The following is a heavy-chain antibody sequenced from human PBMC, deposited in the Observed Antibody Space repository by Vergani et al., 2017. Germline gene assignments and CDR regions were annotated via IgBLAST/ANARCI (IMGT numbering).Heavy chain of an antibody. J-gene: IGHJ5*02. CDR2: ISYDGSNK. CDR1: GFTFSSYA. Sequence: QVQLVESGGGVVQPGRSLRLSCAASGFTFSSYAMHWVRQAPGKGLEWVAVISYDGSNKYYADSVKGRFTISRDNSKNTLYLQMNSLRAEDTALYYCACAYCSGGSCYSGWFDPWGQGTLVTVSS. V-gene: IGHV3-30-3*01. D-gene: IGHD2-15*01. CDR3: ACAYCSGGSCYSGWFDP.